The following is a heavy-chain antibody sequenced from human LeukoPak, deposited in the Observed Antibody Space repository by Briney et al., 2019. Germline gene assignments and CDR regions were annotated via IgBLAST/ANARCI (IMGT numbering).Heavy chain of an antibody. CDR3: AKYFDSGIRWFDP. J-gene: IGHJ5*02. V-gene: IGHV3-23*01. CDR1: GFTFSTYA. D-gene: IGHD3-10*01. Sequence: GGSLRLSCAACGFTFSTYAMSWVRQAPGKGLQWVSTIGTGDTYYADSVKGRFTISRDNSKNTLFLQMNTLRAEDTAVYFCAKYFDSGIRWFDPWGPGTLVIVSS. CDR2: IGTGDT.